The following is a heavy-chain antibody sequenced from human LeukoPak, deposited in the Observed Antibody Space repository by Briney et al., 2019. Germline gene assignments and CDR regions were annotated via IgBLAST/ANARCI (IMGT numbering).Heavy chain of an antibody. J-gene: IGHJ5*02. CDR2: IKQDGSEK. CDR1: GFTFSSYW. CDR3: AREDQLLINWFDP. Sequence: GGSLRLSCAASGFTFSSYWMSWVRQAPGKGLEWVANIKQDGSEKYYVDSVKGRFTISRDNAKNSLYLQMNSLRAEDTAVYYCAREDQLLINWFDPWGQGTLVTVSS. D-gene: IGHD2-2*01. V-gene: IGHV3-7*01.